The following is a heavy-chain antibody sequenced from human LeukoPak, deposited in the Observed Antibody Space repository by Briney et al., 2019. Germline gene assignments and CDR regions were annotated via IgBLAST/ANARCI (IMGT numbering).Heavy chain of an antibody. CDR3: AXVYGDYIMDV. CDR2: VYHSGSA. J-gene: IGHJ6*02. Sequence: PSQTLSLTCAVSGGSVGSGGYSWSWIRQPPGKGLEWIGYVYHSGSAYYNPSLKSRVTISVDKSKNQFSLELNSVTAADTAIYYXAXVYGDYIMDVWGQGTTVTVSS. CDR1: GGSVGSGGYS. D-gene: IGHD4-17*01. V-gene: IGHV4-30-2*01.